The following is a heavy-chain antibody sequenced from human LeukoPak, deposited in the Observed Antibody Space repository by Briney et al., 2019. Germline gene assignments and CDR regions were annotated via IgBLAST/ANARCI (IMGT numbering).Heavy chain of an antibody. CDR2: ISGSGGST. Sequence: PGGSLRLSCAASGFTFSSYAMSWVRQAPGKGLEWVSAISGSGGSTYYADSVKGRFTISRDNSKNTLYLQMNSLRAEDTAVYYCANGFGELLGYYFDYWGQGTLVTVSS. V-gene: IGHV3-23*01. J-gene: IGHJ4*02. D-gene: IGHD3-10*01. CDR3: ANGFGELLGYYFDY. CDR1: GFTFSSYA.